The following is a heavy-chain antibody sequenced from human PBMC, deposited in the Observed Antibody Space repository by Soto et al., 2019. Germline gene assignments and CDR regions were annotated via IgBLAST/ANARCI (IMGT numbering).Heavy chain of an antibody. J-gene: IGHJ3*02. V-gene: IGHV3-23*01. CDR3: AKDGTYDFWSGYYTHDAFDI. D-gene: IGHD3-3*01. CDR2: ISGSGGST. Sequence: EVQLLESGGGLVQPGGSLRLSCAASGFTFSSYAMSWVRQAPGKGLEWVSAISGSGGSTYYADSVKGRFTISRDNSKNKLYLQMNSLRAEDMAVYYCAKDGTYDFWSGYYTHDAFDIWGQGTMVTVSS. CDR1: GFTFSSYA.